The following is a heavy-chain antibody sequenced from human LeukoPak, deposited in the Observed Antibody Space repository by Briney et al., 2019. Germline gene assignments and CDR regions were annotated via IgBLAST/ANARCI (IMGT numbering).Heavy chain of an antibody. CDR2: IYYSGST. J-gene: IGHJ6*02. D-gene: IGHD6-13*01. CDR3: ARMAGYSSFYYFQGVDV. CDR1: GGSIRSYY. V-gene: IGHV4-59*01. Sequence: PSETLSLTCTVSGGSIRSYYWTWIRQPPGKGLGWIGYIYYSGSTNYNPSLKSRVTISVDTSKSQFSLRLTSVTAADTAVYYCARMAGYSSFYYFQGVDVWGQGTTVTVSS.